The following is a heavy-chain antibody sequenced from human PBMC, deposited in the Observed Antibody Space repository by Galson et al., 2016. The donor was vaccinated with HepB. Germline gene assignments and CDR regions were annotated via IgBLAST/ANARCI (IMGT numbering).Heavy chain of an antibody. D-gene: IGHD5-18*01. Sequence: SLRLSCAASGFTFSTYGMHWVRQAPGKGLEWVAVISYDGDTKYHADSVKGRFTISRDNSKNTLYLQMHRLRFEDTAVYYCASDPRQWQRGYNYGFEYWGQGTLV. V-gene: IGHV3-30*03. J-gene: IGHJ4*02. CDR1: GFTFSTYG. CDR2: ISYDGDTK. CDR3: ASDPRQWQRGYNYGFEY.